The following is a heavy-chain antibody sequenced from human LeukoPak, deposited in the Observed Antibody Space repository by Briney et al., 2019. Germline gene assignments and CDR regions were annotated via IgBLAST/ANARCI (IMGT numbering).Heavy chain of an antibody. D-gene: IGHD2-2*02. CDR3: TTNPRYCSRTSCYTEEYFQH. CDR1: GFTFSNAW. J-gene: IGHJ1*01. Sequence: GGSLRLSCAASGFTFSNAWMSWVRQAPGKGLEWVGRIKSKTDGGTTDYAAPVKGRFTISRDDSKNTLYLQMNSLKTEDTAVYYCTTNPRYCSRTSCYTEEYFQHWGQGTLVTVSS. V-gene: IGHV3-15*01. CDR2: IKSKTDGGTT.